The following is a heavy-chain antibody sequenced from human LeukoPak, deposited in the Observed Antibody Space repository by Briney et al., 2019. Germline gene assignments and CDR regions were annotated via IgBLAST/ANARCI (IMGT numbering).Heavy chain of an antibody. J-gene: IGHJ6*03. D-gene: IGHD6-13*01. Sequence: ASVKVSCKASGYTFTGYYMHWVRQAPGQGLEWMGRINPNSGGTNYAQKFQGRVTMTRDTSISTPYMELSRLRSDDTAVYYCARAIGIAPYYYYYYMDVWGKGTTVTVSS. V-gene: IGHV1-2*06. CDR1: GYTFTGYY. CDR3: ARAIGIAPYYYYYYMDV. CDR2: INPNSGGT.